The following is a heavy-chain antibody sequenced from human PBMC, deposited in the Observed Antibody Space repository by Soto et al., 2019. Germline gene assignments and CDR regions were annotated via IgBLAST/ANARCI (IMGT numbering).Heavy chain of an antibody. CDR3: ARGYDRNFDY. CDR2: INHSGST. CDR1: GGSFSGYY. V-gene: IGHV4-34*01. Sequence: PSETLSLTCAVYGGSFSGYYWNWIRQPPGKGLEWIGEINHSGSTNYNPSLKSRVTISVDTSKNQFSLKLSSVTAADTAVYYCARGYDRNFDYWGQGTLVTVSS. J-gene: IGHJ4*02. D-gene: IGHD3-22*01.